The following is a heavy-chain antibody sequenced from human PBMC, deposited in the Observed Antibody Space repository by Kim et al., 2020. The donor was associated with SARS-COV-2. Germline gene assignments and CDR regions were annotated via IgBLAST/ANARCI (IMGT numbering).Heavy chain of an antibody. CDR3: ARDQNYWDRAVYYYYYMDV. CDR1: GYTFTSYA. Sequence: ASVKVSCKASGYTFTSYAMHWVRQAPGQRLEWMGWINAGNGNTKYSQKLQGRVTITRDTSASTVYMELSSLRSEDTAVYYCARDQNYWDRAVYYYYYMDVWGKGTTVTVSS. V-gene: IGHV1-3*01. CDR2: INAGNGNT. D-gene: IGHD1-7*01. J-gene: IGHJ6*03.